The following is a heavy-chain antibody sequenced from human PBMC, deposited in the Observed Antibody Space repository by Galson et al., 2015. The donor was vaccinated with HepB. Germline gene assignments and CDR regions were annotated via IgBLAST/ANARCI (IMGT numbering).Heavy chain of an antibody. V-gene: IGHV4-4*02. CDR2: NSHTGGT. Sequence: SETLSLTCAVSGDSISSSSWWSWVRQPPGKGLEWLAENSHTGGTTHNPALKSRVTKSVDKSKNQVFPKGTPMTAADTAVYYCARVNWSRGHSNVAVAGTCGSLGYWGQGALVTVSS. CDR1: GDSISSSSW. J-gene: IGHJ4*02. D-gene: IGHD6-19*01. CDR3: ARVNWSRGHSNVAVAGTCGSLGY.